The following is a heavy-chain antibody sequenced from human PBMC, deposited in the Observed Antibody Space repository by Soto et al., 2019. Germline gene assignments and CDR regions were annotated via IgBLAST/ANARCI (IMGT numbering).Heavy chain of an antibody. D-gene: IGHD5-12*01. J-gene: IGHJ6*02. CDR1: GYSFTSYW. V-gene: IGHV5-10-1*01. CDR3: ARSGYDFDYYYYGMDV. Sequence: GESLKISCKGSGYSFTSYWISWVRQMPGKGLEWMGRMDPSDSYTNYSPSFQGHVTISADKSISTAYLQWSSLKASDTAMYYCARSGYDFDYYYYGMDVWGQGTTVTVSS. CDR2: MDPSDSYT.